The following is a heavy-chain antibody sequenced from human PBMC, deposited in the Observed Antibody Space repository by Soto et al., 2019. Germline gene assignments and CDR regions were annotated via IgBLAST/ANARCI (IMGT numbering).Heavy chain of an antibody. CDR1: GFTFSSYG. J-gene: IGHJ3*02. V-gene: IGHV3-33*01. D-gene: IGHD4-17*01. Sequence: GGSLRLSCAASGFTFSSYGMHWVRQAPGKGLEWVAVIWYDGSNKYYADSVKGRFTISRDNSKNTRYLQMNGLRAEDTAVYYCARDSPVYGEGNDAFDIWGQGTMVTVSS. CDR2: IWYDGSNK. CDR3: ARDSPVYGEGNDAFDI.